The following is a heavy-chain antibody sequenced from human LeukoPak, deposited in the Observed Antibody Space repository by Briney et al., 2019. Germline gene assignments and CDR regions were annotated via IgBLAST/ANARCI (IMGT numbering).Heavy chain of an antibody. J-gene: IGHJ4*02. CDR3: ASRNGGYDY. Sequence: PSETLSLTCTLSGGSISDSRYYWGWIRQSPQKGLEWIGTIFYSGSTYYNPSLKSRVTISVDMSKNQFSLRLSSVTAADTAVYFCASRNGGYDYWGQGALVTVSS. CDR2: IFYSGST. V-gene: IGHV4-39*01. D-gene: IGHD5-12*01. CDR1: GGSISDSRYY.